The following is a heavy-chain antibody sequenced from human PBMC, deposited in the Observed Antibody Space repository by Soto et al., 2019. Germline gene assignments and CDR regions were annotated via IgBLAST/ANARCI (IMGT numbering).Heavy chain of an antibody. CDR3: ASSYCGGNCYSNLPLDSYYYGMAV. J-gene: IGHJ6*02. V-gene: IGHV1-18*01. CDR1: GYTFTNYG. Sequence: QVQLVQSGAEVKKPGASVKVSCKASGYTFTNYGISWVRQAPGQGLEWMGWISAYNGNINYAQKLEGRVTMTTDTSTSTAYMELRRLRSDDTAMYYCASSYCGGNCYSNLPLDSYYYGMAVWGQGTTVNVSS. D-gene: IGHD2-21*02. CDR2: ISAYNGNI.